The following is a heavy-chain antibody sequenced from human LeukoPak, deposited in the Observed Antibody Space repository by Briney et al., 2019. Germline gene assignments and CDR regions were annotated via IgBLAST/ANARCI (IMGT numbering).Heavy chain of an antibody. D-gene: IGHD5-18*01. CDR1: GASISSYY. J-gene: IGHJ5*02. CDR3: ARGYSYGAYWFDP. Sequence: SETLSLTCTVSGASISSYYWSWIRQPPGKGLGWIGYIYYSGSTNYNPSLKSRVTISVDTSKNQFSLKLSSVTAADTAVYYCARGYSYGAYWFDPWGQGTLVTVSS. V-gene: IGHV4-59*01. CDR2: IYYSGST.